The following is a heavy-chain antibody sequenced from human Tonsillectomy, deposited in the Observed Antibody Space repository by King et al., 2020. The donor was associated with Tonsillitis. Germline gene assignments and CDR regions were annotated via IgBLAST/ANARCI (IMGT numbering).Heavy chain of an antibody. V-gene: IGHV3-30*19. J-gene: IGHJ3*02. D-gene: IGHD2-15*01. CDR2: ISYDGSNR. CDR3: ARELVVIASTHAFDI. CDR1: GFTFGHYG. Sequence: ESGGGVVQPGRSLRLSCATSGFTFGHYGMHWVRQAPGKGLEWVAIISYDGSNRYYGDSVKGRFTISRDNSKNTLYLQMNSLRAEDTAFYFCARELVVIASTHAFDIWGQGTMVTVSS.